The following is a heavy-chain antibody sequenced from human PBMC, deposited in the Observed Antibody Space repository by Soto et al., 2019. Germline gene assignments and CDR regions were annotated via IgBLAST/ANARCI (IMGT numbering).Heavy chain of an antibody. CDR2: IIPIFGTA. CDR3: ARDSQRTTSHYYYYGMDV. Sequence: VKVSCKASGYTCTSYAISWVRQAPGQGLEWMGGIIPIFGTANYAQKFQGRVTITADESTSTAYMELSSLRSEDTAVYYCARDSQRTTSHYYYYGMDVWGQGTTVTVSS. D-gene: IGHD1-1*01. V-gene: IGHV1-69*13. J-gene: IGHJ6*02. CDR1: GYTCTSYA.